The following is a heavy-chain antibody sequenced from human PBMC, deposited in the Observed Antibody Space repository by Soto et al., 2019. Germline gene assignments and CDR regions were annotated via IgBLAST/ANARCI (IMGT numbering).Heavy chain of an antibody. CDR2: ISGYNGNT. Sequence: QINLVQSGPEVKKPGASVKVSCKASGYTFSNYGIHWVRQAPGQGLEWMGWISGYNGNTNSAPRFQDRVTMTTDTSTSTADMELTGLTPDETAVYYSVRGRVNTALGQWGQGTLVTVSS. D-gene: IGHD5-18*01. J-gene: IGHJ1*01. V-gene: IGHV1-18*01. CDR3: VRGRVNTALGQ. CDR1: GYTFSNYG.